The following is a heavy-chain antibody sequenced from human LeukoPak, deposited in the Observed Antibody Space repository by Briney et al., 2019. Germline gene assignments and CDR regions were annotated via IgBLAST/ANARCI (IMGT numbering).Heavy chain of an antibody. CDR3: TTDLIKTPVVTQKTDY. Sequence: GGSLRLSCAASGFTFSNAWMSWVRQAPGKGLEWVGRIKSKTDGGTTDYAAPVKGRFTISRDDSKNTLYLQMNSLKTEDTAVYYCTTDLIKTPVVTQKTDYWGQGTLVTVSP. CDR2: IKSKTDGGTT. J-gene: IGHJ4*02. V-gene: IGHV3-15*01. CDR1: GFTFSNAW. D-gene: IGHD4-23*01.